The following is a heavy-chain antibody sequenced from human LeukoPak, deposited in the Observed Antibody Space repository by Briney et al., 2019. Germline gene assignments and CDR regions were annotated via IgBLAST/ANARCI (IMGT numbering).Heavy chain of an antibody. D-gene: IGHD5-12*01. J-gene: IGHJ4*02. CDR1: GFTVSSNY. V-gene: IGHV3-66*01. CDR3: ARVVGRKWLNY. CDR2: IYSGGST. Sequence: PGGSLRLSCAASGFTVSSNYMSWVRQAPGKGLEWVSVIYSGGSTYYADSVKGRFTISRDNSKNTLYLQMNSLRAEDTAVYYCARVVGRKWLNYWGQGTLVTVSS.